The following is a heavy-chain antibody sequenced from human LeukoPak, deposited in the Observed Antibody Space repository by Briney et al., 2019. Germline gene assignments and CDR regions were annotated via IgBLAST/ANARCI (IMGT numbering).Heavy chain of an antibody. CDR2: ISWNSGSI. J-gene: IGHJ5*02. V-gene: IGHV3-9*01. CDR3: AKDPAYDYGDYKRLNWFDP. Sequence: HPGGSLRLSCAASGFTFDDYAMHWVRQAPGKGLEWVSGISWNSGSIGYADSVKGRFTISRDNAKNSLYLQMNSLRAEDTALYYCAKDPAYDYGDYKRLNWFDPWGQGTLVTVSS. CDR1: GFTFDDYA. D-gene: IGHD4-17*01.